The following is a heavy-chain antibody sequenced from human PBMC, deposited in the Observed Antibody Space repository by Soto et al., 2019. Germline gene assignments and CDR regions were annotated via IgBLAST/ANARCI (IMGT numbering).Heavy chain of an antibody. J-gene: IGHJ4*02. CDR1: GITFSSYA. D-gene: IGHD1-26*01. Sequence: PGGSLRLSCAASGITFSSYAMHWVRQAPGKGLEWVAVISYDGSNKYYADSVKGRFTISRDNSKNTLYLQMNSLRAEDTAMYYCAIAPYSGSYYPRPPFDYWGQGTLVTVSS. CDR2: ISYDGSNK. CDR3: AIAPYSGSYYPRPPFDY. V-gene: IGHV3-30-3*01.